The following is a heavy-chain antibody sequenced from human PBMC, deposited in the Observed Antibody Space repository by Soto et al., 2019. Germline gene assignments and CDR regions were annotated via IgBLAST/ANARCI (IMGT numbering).Heavy chain of an antibody. V-gene: IGHV4-59*12. J-gene: IGHJ4*02. CDR3: ARKSRDGYIDY. CDR2: IYYSAST. Sequence: ETLSLTCLVSGCSMSSYYWSWIRPLPGKGLEWIGYIYYSASTNYNPSLKSRVTISVDTSKNQFSLKLSSVTAADTAVYYCARKSRDGYIDYWGQGTLVTVSS. CDR1: GCSMSSYY. D-gene: IGHD2-2*01.